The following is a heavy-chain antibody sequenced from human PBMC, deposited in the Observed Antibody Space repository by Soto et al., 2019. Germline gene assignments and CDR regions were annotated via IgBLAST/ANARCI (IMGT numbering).Heavy chain of an antibody. Sequence: GGSLRLSCAASGFTFSSYGMHWVRQAPGKGLEWVAVISYDGSNKYYADSVKGRFTISRDNSKNTLYLQMNSLRAEDTAVYYCANTKGHYYDSSGYYGYFDYWGQGTLVTVSS. CDR2: ISYDGSNK. D-gene: IGHD3-22*01. V-gene: IGHV3-30*18. J-gene: IGHJ4*02. CDR3: ANTKGHYYDSSGYYGYFDY. CDR1: GFTFSSYG.